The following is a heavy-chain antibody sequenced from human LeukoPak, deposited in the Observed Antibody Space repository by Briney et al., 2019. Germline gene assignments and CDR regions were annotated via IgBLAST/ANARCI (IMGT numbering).Heavy chain of an antibody. Sequence: ASVNVSCKASGYTFTSYAMHWVRQAPGQRLEWMGWINAGNGNTKYSQEFQGRVTITRDTSASTAYMELSSLRSEDMAVYYCARGRDGYNYWFDPWGQGTLVTVSS. J-gene: IGHJ5*02. V-gene: IGHV1-3*03. CDR3: ARGRDGYNYWFDP. CDR2: INAGNGNT. D-gene: IGHD5-24*01. CDR1: GYTFTSYA.